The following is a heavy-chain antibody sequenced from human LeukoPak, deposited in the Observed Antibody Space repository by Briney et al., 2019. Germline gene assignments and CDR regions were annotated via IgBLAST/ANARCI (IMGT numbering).Heavy chain of an antibody. CDR1: GFTFTDYT. Sequence: GGSLRLSCAASGFTFTDYTMNWVRQAPGKGLEWVSSASSSSSFISYADSVRGRFTISRDNTKNSLYLQMNSLRAEDTAMYYCARDFSAVGVSTSDYWGQGTLVTVSS. J-gene: IGHJ4*02. CDR2: ASSSSSFI. V-gene: IGHV3-21*06. D-gene: IGHD3-16*01. CDR3: ARDFSAVGVSTSDY.